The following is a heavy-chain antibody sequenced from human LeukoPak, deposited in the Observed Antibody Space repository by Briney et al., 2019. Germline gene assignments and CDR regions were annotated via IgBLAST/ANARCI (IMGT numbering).Heavy chain of an antibody. D-gene: IGHD4-17*01. V-gene: IGHV4-39*07. J-gene: IGHJ3*02. Sequence: SETLSLTCTVSGGSISSNSFYWGWIRQPPGKGLEWIGSIYYSGNTYYNPSLKSRVTISLDTSKNQFSLKLSSVTAADTAVYYCARENGDRQSGAFDIWGQGTMVTVSS. CDR2: IYYSGNT. CDR1: GGSISSNSFY. CDR3: ARENGDRQSGAFDI.